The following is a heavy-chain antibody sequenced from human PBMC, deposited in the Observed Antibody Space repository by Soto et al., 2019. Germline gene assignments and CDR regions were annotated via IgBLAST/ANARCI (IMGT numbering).Heavy chain of an antibody. J-gene: IGHJ3*02. CDR3: ARGMYGSGSYYIGDAFDM. V-gene: IGHV3-53*01. D-gene: IGHD3-10*01. CDR1: GFTVSYNY. Sequence: VQLEESGGGVVQPGRSLRLSCAVSGFTVSYNYMNWVRQAPGKGLEWVSVIYRGGDTFYADSVKGRFTISRDNSKNTLYLQMNSLRAEDTAVYYCARGMYGSGSYYIGDAFDMWGQGTMVTVSS. CDR2: IYRGGDT.